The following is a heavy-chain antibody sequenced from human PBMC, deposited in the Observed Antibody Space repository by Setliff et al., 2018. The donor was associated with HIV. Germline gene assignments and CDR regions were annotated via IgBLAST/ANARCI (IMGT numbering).Heavy chain of an antibody. CDR2: IKQDGSEK. CDR1: GFTFSSYW. V-gene: IGHV3-7*01. J-gene: IGHJ4*02. CDR3: ASGRNQGY. Sequence: LRLSCAASGFTFSSYWMNWVRQAPGKGLEWVANIKQDGSEKYYVDSVKGRFTISRDNAKNSLYLQMNSLRAEDTAMYYCASGRNQGYWGQGTLVTVSS.